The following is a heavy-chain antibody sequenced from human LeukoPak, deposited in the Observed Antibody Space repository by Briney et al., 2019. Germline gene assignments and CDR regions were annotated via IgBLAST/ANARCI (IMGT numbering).Heavy chain of an antibody. J-gene: IGHJ6*02. V-gene: IGHV1-69*13. CDR1: GGTFISYA. CDR3: ARVKGYCSGGSCYSPYYYYYGMDV. Sequence: ASVKVSCKASGGTFISYAISWVRQAPGQGLEWMGGIIPIFGTANYAQKFQGRVTITADESTSTAYMELSSLRSEDTAVYYCARVKGYCSGGSCYSPYYYYYGMDVWGQGTTVTVSS. CDR2: IIPIFGTA. D-gene: IGHD2-15*01.